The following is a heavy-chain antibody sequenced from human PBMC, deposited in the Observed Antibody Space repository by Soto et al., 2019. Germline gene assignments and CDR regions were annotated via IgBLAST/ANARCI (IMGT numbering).Heavy chain of an antibody. V-gene: IGHV4-59*01. CDR1: GGSISSYY. J-gene: IGHJ6*02. CDR2: IYYSGST. D-gene: IGHD6-6*01. Sequence: SETLSLTCTVSGGSISSYYWSWIRQPPGKGLEWIGYIYYSGSTNYNPSLKSRVTISVDTSKNQFSLKLGSVTAADTAVYYCARLIAARGGDYYYYGMDVWGQGTTVTVSS. CDR3: ARLIAARGGDYYYYGMDV.